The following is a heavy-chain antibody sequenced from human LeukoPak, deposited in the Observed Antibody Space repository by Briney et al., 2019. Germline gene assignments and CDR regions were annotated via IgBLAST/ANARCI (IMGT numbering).Heavy chain of an antibody. CDR2: IYYSGST. V-gene: IGHV4-59*12. CDR1: GGSISSYY. Sequence: SETLSLTCTVSGGSISSYYWSWIRQPPGKGLEWIGYIYYSGSTNYNPSLKSRVTISVDKSKNQFSLKLSSVTAADTAVYYCARKVTYIAAAGDFDYWGQGTLVTVSS. CDR3: ARKVTYIAAAGDFDY. J-gene: IGHJ4*02. D-gene: IGHD6-13*01.